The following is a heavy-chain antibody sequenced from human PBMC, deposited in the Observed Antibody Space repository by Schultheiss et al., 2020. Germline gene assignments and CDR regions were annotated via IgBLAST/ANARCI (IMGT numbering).Heavy chain of an antibody. D-gene: IGHD5-12*01. V-gene: IGHV5-51*01. CDR3: ATHLKATATFDY. J-gene: IGHJ4*02. CDR1: GYTFTTYW. Sequence: VESLKISCKASGYTFTTYWIAWVRQMPGKGLEWMGIIYPGDSDTRYNPSFQGQVTISADKSISTAFLQWSSLEASDTAMYFCATHLKATATFDYWGQGTLVTVSS. CDR2: IYPGDSDT.